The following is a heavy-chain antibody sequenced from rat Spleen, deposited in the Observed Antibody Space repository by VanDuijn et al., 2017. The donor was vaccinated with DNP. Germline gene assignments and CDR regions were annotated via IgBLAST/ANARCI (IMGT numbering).Heavy chain of an antibody. CDR1: GFTVNNFW. CDR3: ATHGTGNLFAY. D-gene: IGHD5-1*01. J-gene: IGHJ3*01. V-gene: IGHV5-31*01. CDR2: IISSGYST. Sequence: EVQLVESGGGLVQPGRSLKLSCVVSGFTVNNFWMAWIRQVPGKGLEWVAAIISSGYSTYYRDSVKGRFTISRDNAESTLYLQMDSPRSEDTATYYCATHGTGNLFAYWGQGTLVTVSS.